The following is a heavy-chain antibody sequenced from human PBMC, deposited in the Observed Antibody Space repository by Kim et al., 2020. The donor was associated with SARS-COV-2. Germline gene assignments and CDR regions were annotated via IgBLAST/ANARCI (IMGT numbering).Heavy chain of an antibody. J-gene: IGHJ5*02. Sequence: ASVKVSCKASGYTFIHYYIHWVRQSPGQGLEWLGRINPSDGSTIYAQSFQGRITMTRDTSTSTVNMELTFLKSEDTAFYYCSRAFFNGDNWFDPWGQGTL. D-gene: IGHD3-3*02. CDR1: GYTFIHYY. CDR3: SRAFFNGDNWFDP. V-gene: IGHV1-46*01. CDR2: INPSDGST.